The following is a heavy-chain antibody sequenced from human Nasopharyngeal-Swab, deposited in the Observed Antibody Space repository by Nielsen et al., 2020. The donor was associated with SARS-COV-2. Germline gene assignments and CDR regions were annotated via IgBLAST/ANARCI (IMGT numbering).Heavy chain of an antibody. CDR1: GFTFSSYS. J-gene: IGHJ6*02. CDR3: AGGSAAGPYYYYYGMDV. Sequence: GESLKISCEASGFTFSSYSMNWVRQAPGKGLEWVSSISSSSSYIYYADSVKGRFTISRDNAKNSLYLQMNSLRAEDTAVYYCAGGSAAGPYYYYYGMDVWGQGTTVTVSS. D-gene: IGHD6-25*01. CDR2: ISSSSSYI. V-gene: IGHV3-21*01.